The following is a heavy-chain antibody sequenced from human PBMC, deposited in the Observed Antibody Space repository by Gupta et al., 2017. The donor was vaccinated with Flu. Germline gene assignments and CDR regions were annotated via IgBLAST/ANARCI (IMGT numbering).Heavy chain of an antibody. J-gene: IGHJ4*02. D-gene: IGHD3-10*01. CDR3: ARGRRHSESGNYYNIDY. V-gene: IGHV1-8*01. Sequence: INWVRQATGHGLEWMGWMNPNSGNTGYAQKFQGRVTLTRNNSINTAYMELSSLRSEDTAVYSCARGRRHSESGNYYNIDYWGQGALVTVSS. CDR2: MNPNSGNT.